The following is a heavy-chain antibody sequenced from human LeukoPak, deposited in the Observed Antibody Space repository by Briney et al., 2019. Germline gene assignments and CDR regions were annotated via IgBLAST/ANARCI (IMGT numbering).Heavy chain of an antibody. CDR3: ASDKNSGSRFDY. CDR2: INHSGST. Sequence: SETLSLTCAVYGGSFSGYYWSWIRQPPGKGLEWIGEINHSGSTNYNPSLKSRVTISVDTSKNQFSLKLSSVTAADTAVYYCASDKNSGSRFDYWGQGTLVTVSS. D-gene: IGHD4-23*01. J-gene: IGHJ4*02. CDR1: GGSFSGYY. V-gene: IGHV4-34*01.